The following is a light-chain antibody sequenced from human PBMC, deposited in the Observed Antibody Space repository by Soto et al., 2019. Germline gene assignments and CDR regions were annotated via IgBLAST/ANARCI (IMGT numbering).Light chain of an antibody. V-gene: IGLV2-14*03. CDR2: DVS. J-gene: IGLJ1*01. Sequence: QSVLTQPASVSGSPGQSITISCTGTSSDVGGYNFVSWYQQYPGRAPKLLIYDVSNRPSGVSNRFYGSKSGNTASLTISGLQAEDEADYYCKSYVSSATYVFGTGTKLTVL. CDR3: KSYVSSATYV. CDR1: SSDVGGYNF.